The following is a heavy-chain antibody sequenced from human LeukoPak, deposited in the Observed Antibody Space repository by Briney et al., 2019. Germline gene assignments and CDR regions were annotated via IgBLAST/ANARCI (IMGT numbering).Heavy chain of an antibody. Sequence: AASVKVSCKASGYTCTSYGISRVRQAPGQGLEWMGWISAYNGNTNYAQKLQGRVTMTTDTSTSTAYMELRSLRSDDTAVYYCARGSSGYSYGYAVDYWGQGTLVTVSS. CDR1: GYTCTSYG. D-gene: IGHD5-18*01. CDR3: ARGSSGYSYGYAVDY. CDR2: ISAYNGNT. V-gene: IGHV1-18*04. J-gene: IGHJ4*02.